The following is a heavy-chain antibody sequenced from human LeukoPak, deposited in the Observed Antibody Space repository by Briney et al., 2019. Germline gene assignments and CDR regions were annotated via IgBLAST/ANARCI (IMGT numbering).Heavy chain of an antibody. CDR2: INSDGSSR. CDR1: GFTFSSNW. CDR3: PRPQDGYNSFDY. J-gene: IGHJ4*02. D-gene: IGHD5-24*01. Sequence: GGSLRLSCAASGFTFSSNWMHWVRQAPGKGLVWVSRINSDGSSRSYGESVKGRFTISRDNAKNTLYLQMDSLRAEDTAVYYCPRPQDGYNSFDYWGQGTLVTVSS. V-gene: IGHV3-74*01.